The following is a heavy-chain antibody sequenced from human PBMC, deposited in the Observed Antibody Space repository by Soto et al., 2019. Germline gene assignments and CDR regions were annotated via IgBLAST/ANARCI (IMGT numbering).Heavy chain of an antibody. CDR3: FRENDFSHHGMDV. V-gene: IGHV3-73*01. CDR2: IRSKANSYAT. Sequence: GGSLRLSCAGSGFAFSGSTIHWVRQASGKGLEWVGRIRSKANSYATAYVATVKGRFIISRDDSKTTAYLQMSSLKIEDTDVYYCFRENDFSHHGMDVWGQGTTVTVSS. CDR1: GFAFSGST. D-gene: IGHD1-1*01. J-gene: IGHJ6*02.